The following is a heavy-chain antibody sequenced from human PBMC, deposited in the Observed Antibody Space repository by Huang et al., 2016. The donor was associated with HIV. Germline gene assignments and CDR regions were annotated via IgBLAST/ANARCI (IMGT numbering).Heavy chain of an antibody. Sequence: QVQLVESGGGVVQPGRSLRMSCAAFGFTVSSYGMRGVRQDTGKGLECVEVISYDAKTKYYAESVKGRFSISRDNSKTTVYLQLNSLRLEDTAVYYCAKGGSAAAVLDFWGQGTLVTVSS. J-gene: IGHJ4*02. V-gene: IGHV3-30*18. CDR2: ISYDAKTK. CDR1: GFTVSSYG. CDR3: AKGGSAAAVLDF. D-gene: IGHD6-13*01.